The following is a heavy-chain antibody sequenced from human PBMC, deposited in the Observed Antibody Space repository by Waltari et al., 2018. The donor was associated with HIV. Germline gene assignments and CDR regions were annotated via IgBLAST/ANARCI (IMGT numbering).Heavy chain of an antibody. CDR3: ARVLRTFSGYLDY. Sequence: EVQLVESGGGLIQPGGSLRLSCAASGFTVSSNYMSWVRQAPGKGLEWVLVIYSGGSTYYADSVKGRFTISRDNSKNTLYLQMNSLRAEDTAVYYCARVLRTFSGYLDYWGQGTLVTVSS. V-gene: IGHV3-53*01. CDR1: GFTVSSNY. CDR2: IYSGGST. D-gene: IGHD3-22*01. J-gene: IGHJ4*02.